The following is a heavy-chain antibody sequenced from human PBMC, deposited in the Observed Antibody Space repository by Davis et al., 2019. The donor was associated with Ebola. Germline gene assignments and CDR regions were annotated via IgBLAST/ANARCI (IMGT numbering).Heavy chain of an antibody. D-gene: IGHD3-3*01. CDR3: ARDGGLYYDFWSGYYDY. CDR1: GFTFSSYS. CDR2: IWYDGSNK. Sequence: GESLKISCAASGFTFSSYSMNWVRQAPGKGLEWVAVIWYDGSNKYYADSVKGRFTISRDNSKNTLYLQMNSLRAEDTAVYYCARDGGLYYDFWSGYYDYWGQGTLVIVSS. J-gene: IGHJ4*02. V-gene: IGHV3-33*08.